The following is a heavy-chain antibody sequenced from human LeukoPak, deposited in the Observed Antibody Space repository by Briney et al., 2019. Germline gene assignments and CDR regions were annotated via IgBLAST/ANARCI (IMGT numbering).Heavy chain of an antibody. CDR3: AKDIGIAVAGTGLGY. D-gene: IGHD6-19*01. V-gene: IGHV3-9*01. CDR2: ISWNSGSI. CDR1: GFTFDDYA. J-gene: IGHJ4*02. Sequence: GGSLRLSCAASGFTFDDYAMHWVRQAPGKGLEWVSGISWNSGSIGYADSVKGRFTISRDNAKNSLYLQMNSLRAEDTALYYCAKDIGIAVAGTGLGYWGQGTLVTVSS.